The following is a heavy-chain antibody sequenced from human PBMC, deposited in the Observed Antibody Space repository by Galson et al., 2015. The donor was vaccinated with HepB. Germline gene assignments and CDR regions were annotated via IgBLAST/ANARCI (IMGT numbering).Heavy chain of an antibody. CDR3: ARGPWGSGSYYPPFDF. J-gene: IGHJ4*02. CDR1: GGTFTSYS. V-gene: IGHV1-69*02. Sequence: SVKVSCKASGGTFTSYSFNWVRQAPGQGLEWMGRIIPSLNIANYARRFQGRVTITADRSTSTAYMEVRSLRSEDTAVYYCARGPWGSGSYYPPFDFWGQGTLVTVSS. D-gene: IGHD3-10*01. CDR2: IIPSLNIA.